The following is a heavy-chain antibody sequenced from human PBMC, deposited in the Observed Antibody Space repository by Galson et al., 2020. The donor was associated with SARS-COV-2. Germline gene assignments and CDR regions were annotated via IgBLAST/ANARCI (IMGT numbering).Heavy chain of an antibody. CDR3: ARGHLGVVPSPVLGVGPFYSYYYRDV. J-gene: IGHJ6*03. CDR2: INVGGST. Sequence: SETLSLTCAVYGGSFSGYSWTWIRQPPGKGLEWVGEINVGGSTNYSPSPRTRVTVSMATSKNQFSLNLRSVTAAATALYFCARGHLGVVPSPVLGVGPFYSYYYRDVWAKGTSVTVSS. CDR1: GGSFSGYS. V-gene: IGHV4-34*01. D-gene: IGHD3-16*01.